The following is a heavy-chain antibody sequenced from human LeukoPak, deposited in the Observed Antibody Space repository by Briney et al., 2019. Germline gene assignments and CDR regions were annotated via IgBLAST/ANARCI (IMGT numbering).Heavy chain of an antibody. CDR2: INHSGST. J-gene: IGHJ4*02. CDR3: AREYSSSWYCDY. Sequence: SETLSLTCAVYGGSFSGYHWSWIRQPPGKGLEWIGEINHSGSTNYNPSLKSRVTISVDTSKNQFSLKLSSVTAADTAVYYCAREYSSSWYCDYWGQGTLVTVSS. D-gene: IGHD6-13*01. CDR1: GGSFSGYH. V-gene: IGHV4-34*01.